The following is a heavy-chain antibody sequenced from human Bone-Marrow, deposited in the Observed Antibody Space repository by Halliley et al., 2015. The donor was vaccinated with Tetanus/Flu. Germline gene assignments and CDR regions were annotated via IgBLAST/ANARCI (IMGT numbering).Heavy chain of an antibody. CDR2: INYDGSER. J-gene: IGHJ4*02. Sequence: LDWVANINYDGSERNYVDSVRGRFTISRDNPQNSLYLQMNSLRGEDTAVYYCAREGAGLDFWGQGTLVTVSS. CDR3: AREGAGLDF. V-gene: IGHV3-7*04.